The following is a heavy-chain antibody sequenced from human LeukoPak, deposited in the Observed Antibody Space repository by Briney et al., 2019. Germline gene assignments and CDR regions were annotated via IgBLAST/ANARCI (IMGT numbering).Heavy chain of an antibody. CDR1: GFTFDDYA. CDR2: ISGSGGST. CDR3: AKDREVAVAGTFDY. D-gene: IGHD6-19*01. Sequence: GGSLRLSCAASGFTFDDYAMHWVRQAPGKGLEWVSAISGSGGSTYYADSVKGRFTISRDNSKNTLYLQLNSLRVEDTAVYYCAKDREVAVAGTFDYWGQGTLVTVSS. J-gene: IGHJ4*02. V-gene: IGHV3-23*01.